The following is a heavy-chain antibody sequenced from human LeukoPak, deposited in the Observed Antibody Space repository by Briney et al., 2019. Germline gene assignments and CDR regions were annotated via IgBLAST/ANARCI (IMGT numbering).Heavy chain of an antibody. J-gene: IGHJ4*02. CDR3: ARDPASNYYDSSGYSTTDY. Sequence: GSLRLSCAASGFTVSSNYMSWVRQAPGKGLEWVSVIYSGGSTYYADSVKGRFTISRDNSKNTLYLQMNSLRAEDTAVYYCARDPASNYYDSSGYSTTDYWGQGTLVTISS. CDR1: GFTVSSNY. CDR2: IYSGGST. V-gene: IGHV3-66*01. D-gene: IGHD3-22*01.